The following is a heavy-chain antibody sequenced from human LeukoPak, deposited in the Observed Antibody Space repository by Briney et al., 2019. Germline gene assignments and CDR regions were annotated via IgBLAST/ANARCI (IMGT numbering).Heavy chain of an antibody. J-gene: IGHJ4*02. CDR2: ISGSGGST. D-gene: IGHD3-22*01. V-gene: IGHV3-23*01. CDR1: GFTFSSYA. Sequence: PGGSLRLSCAASGFTFSSYAMSWVRQAPGKGLEWVSAISGSGGSTYYADSVKGRFTISRDNSKNTLYLQMNSLRAEDTAVYYCAKGPRLLDSSGYYWTWRYWMGYFDYWGQGTLVTVSS. CDR3: AKGPRLLDSSGYYWTWRYWMGYFDY.